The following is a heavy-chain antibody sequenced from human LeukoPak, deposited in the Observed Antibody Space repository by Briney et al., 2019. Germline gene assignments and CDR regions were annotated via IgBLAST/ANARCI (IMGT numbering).Heavy chain of an antibody. CDR3: AKNDFWSGYPWDYYMDV. CDR2: IRYDGSNK. J-gene: IGHJ6*03. CDR1: GFTFSSYG. V-gene: IGHV3-30*02. Sequence: GGSLRLSCAASGFTFSSYGMHWVRQAPGKGLEWVAFIRYDGSNKYYADSVKGRFTISRDNSKNTLYLQMNSLRAEDTAVYYCAKNDFWSGYPWDYYMDVWGKGTTVTVSS. D-gene: IGHD3-3*01.